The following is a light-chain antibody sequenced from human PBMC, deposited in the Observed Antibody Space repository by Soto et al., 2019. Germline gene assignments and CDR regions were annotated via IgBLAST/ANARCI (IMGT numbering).Light chain of an antibody. CDR3: QHYDNWPLT. CDR2: GAS. Sequence: EVVMTQSPATLSVSPGEGATLYCRASQSIRSNLAWYQKKPGQSHRLLIYGASTRATAVPARFSGSGSGTEFTLTISSLQSEDFAVYYCQHYDNWPLTFGGGTQVEIK. CDR1: QSIRSN. J-gene: IGKJ4*01. V-gene: IGKV3-15*01.